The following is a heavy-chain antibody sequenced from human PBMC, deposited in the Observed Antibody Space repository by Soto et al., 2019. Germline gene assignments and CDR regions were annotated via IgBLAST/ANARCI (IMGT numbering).Heavy chain of an antibody. V-gene: IGHV4-39*01. CDR3: ARRERAAGTDWWFDP. CDR1: GGSISSSSFH. D-gene: IGHD6-13*01. Sequence: QLQLQESGPGLVKPSETLSLTCTVSGGSISSSSFHWGWIRQPPGKGLEWIGSIYYSGSTYYSPSIQSRGTISGDSSKDPLSLKMCPVTASDTAVYYCARRERAAGTDWWFDPWGQGTLVTVSS. CDR2: IYYSGST. J-gene: IGHJ5*02.